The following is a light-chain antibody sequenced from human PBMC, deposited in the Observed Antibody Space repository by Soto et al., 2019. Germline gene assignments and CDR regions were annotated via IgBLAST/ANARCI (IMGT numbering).Light chain of an antibody. J-gene: IGLJ7*01. CDR1: SGHSNYA. CDR3: QTWGTGSAFVV. V-gene: IGLV4-69*01. CDR2: VNSGGSH. Sequence: QPVLTQSPSASASLGASVKLTCTLSSGHSNYAIAWHQQQPEKGPRYLMKVNSGGSHIKGDGIPDRFSGSSSGAERYLFISSLQSEDEADYYCQTWGTGSAFVVFGGGTQLPSS.